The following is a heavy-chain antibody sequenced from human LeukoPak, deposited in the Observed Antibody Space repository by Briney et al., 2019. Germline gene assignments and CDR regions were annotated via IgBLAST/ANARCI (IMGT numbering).Heavy chain of an antibody. D-gene: IGHD5-12*01. CDR3: ATTPGDIVAPQAAAGPDH. Sequence: SVKGSCKASGGTFSSYAISSVRQAPGQGLEWMGRIIPIFGTANYAQKFQGRVTITTDESTSTAYMELSSLRSEDTAVYYCATTPGDIVAPQAAAGPDHGGQGTRVTVSS. CDR1: GGTFSSYA. CDR2: IIPIFGTA. V-gene: IGHV1-69*05. J-gene: IGHJ5*02.